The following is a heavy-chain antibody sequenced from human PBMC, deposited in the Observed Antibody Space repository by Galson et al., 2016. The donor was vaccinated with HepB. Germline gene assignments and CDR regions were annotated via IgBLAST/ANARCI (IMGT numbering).Heavy chain of an antibody. V-gene: IGHV1-3*04. CDR2: TNNSNGNT. Sequence: SLKVSCKASGYTFTSYAIHWVRQAPGQRLEWMGWTNNSNGNTEYSQSFQGRVTFTRDTSASTAYRELGSLRSEDPAVYYCASDGGSGWSLLWWGQGTLVAVSS. J-gene: IGHJ4*02. D-gene: IGHD6-19*01. CDR3: ASDGGSGWSLLW. CDR1: GYTFTSYA.